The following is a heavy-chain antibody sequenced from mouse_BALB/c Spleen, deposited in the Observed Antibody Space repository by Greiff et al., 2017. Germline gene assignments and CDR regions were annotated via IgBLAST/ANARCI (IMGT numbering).Heavy chain of an antibody. CDR1: GFSLTSYG. CDR2: IWAGGST. V-gene: IGHV2-9*02. J-gene: IGHJ4*01. D-gene: IGHD1-2*01. CDR3: ARVLRLHGYAMDY. Sequence: QVQLKQSGPGLVAPSQSLSITCTVSGFSLTSYGVHWVRQPPGKGLEWLGVIWAGGSTNYNSALMSRLSISKDNSKSQVFLKMNSLQTDDTAMYYCARVLRLHGYAMDYWGQGTSVTVSS.